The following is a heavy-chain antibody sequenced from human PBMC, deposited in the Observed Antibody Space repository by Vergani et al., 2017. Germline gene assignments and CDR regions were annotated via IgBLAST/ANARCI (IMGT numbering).Heavy chain of an antibody. CDR3: ARSGYGDYPYYYYMDV. D-gene: IGHD4-17*01. Sequence: QVQLVQSGSEVKKPGASVKVSCKASGYTFTDYYIHWVRQAPGQGLEWMGWISPHSGGTNSAQRFQGRVTMTRDTSITTAYMELRSLRSDDTAVYYCARSGYGDYPYYYYMDVWGKGTTVTVSS. CDR1: GYTFTDYY. J-gene: IGHJ6*03. V-gene: IGHV1-2*02. CDR2: ISPHSGGT.